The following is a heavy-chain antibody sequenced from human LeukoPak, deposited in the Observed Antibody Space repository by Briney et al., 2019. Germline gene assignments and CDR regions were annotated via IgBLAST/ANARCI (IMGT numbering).Heavy chain of an antibody. Sequence: GGSLRLSCAASGFTSSSYWMSWVRQAPGKGLEWVANIKQDGSEKYYVDSVKGRFTISRDNAKNSLYLQMNSLRAEDTAVYYCARLGMVLDYWGQGTLVTVSS. V-gene: IGHV3-7*01. J-gene: IGHJ4*02. D-gene: IGHD3-10*01. CDR1: GFTSSSYW. CDR3: ARLGMVLDY. CDR2: IKQDGSEK.